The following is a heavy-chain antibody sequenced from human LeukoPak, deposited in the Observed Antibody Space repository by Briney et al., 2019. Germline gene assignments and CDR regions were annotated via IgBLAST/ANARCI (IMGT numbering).Heavy chain of an antibody. J-gene: IGHJ4*02. V-gene: IGHV4-39*01. CDR1: GGSISSSSYY. CDR2: IYYSGST. CDR3: ARLWFGESHFDY. Sequence: SETLSLTCTVSGGSISSSSYYWGWIRQPPGKGLEWIGSIYYSGSTYYNPSLKSRVTISVDTSKNQFSLKLSSVTAADTAVYYCARLWFGESHFDYWGQGTLFTASS. D-gene: IGHD3-10*01.